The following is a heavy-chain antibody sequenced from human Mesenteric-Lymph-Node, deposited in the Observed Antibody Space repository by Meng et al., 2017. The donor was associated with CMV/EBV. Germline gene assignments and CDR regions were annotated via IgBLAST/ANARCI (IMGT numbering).Heavy chain of an antibody. CDR2: IYSGGST. CDR3: ARELLPDSSGWYVPGGLDY. J-gene: IGHJ4*02. D-gene: IGHD6-19*01. CDR1: GFTVSSNY. V-gene: IGHV3-66*02. Sequence: ESLKISCAASGFTVSSNYMSWVRQAPGKGLEWVSVIYSGGSTYYADSVKGRFTISRDNSKNTLYLQMNSLRAEDTAVYYCARELLPDSSGWYVPGGLDYWGQGTLVTVSS.